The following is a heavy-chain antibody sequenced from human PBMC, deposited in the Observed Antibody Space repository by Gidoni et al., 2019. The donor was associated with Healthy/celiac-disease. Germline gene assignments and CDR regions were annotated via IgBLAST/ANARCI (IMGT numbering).Heavy chain of an antibody. D-gene: IGHD4-4*01. CDR2: IYYSGST. J-gene: IGHJ6*03. Sequence: QVQLQESGPGLVKPSETLSLTRTGPGGSTSSYYWSWIRQPPGKGLEWIGYIYYSGSTNYNPSLKSRVTISVDTSKNQFSLKLSSVTAADTAVYYCAKLTDYSNYYYYYYMDVWGKGTTVTVSS. V-gene: IGHV4-59*01. CDR1: GGSTSSYY. CDR3: AKLTDYSNYYYYYYMDV.